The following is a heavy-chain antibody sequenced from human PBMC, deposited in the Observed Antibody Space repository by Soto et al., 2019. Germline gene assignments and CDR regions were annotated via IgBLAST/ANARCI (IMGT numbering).Heavy chain of an antibody. V-gene: IGHV4-34*09. Sequence: PSETLSLTCTVYGGSFSGYYWSWIRQSPGKGLEWIGEINHSGGVNYNPSLKSRVTISVDTSKNQFSLKLSSVTAADTAVYCCAGVLRYYYDGSGYPYFDYWGQGTLVTVSS. CDR3: AGVLRYYYDGSGYPYFDY. J-gene: IGHJ4*02. CDR2: INHSGGV. CDR1: GGSFSGYY. D-gene: IGHD3-22*01.